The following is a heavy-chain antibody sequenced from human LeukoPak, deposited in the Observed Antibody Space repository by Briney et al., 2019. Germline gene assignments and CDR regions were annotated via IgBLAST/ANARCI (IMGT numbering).Heavy chain of an antibody. D-gene: IGHD3-3*01. J-gene: IGHJ4*02. CDR2: ISSSGSTI. CDR1: GFTFSSYE. CDR3: AREPRRWSGYFDY. Sequence: GSLRLSCAASGFTFSSYEMNWVRQAPGKGLEWVSYISSSGSTIYYVDSVKGRFTISRDNAKNSLYLQMNSLRAEDTAVYYCAREPRRWSGYFDYWGQGTLVTVSS. V-gene: IGHV3-48*03.